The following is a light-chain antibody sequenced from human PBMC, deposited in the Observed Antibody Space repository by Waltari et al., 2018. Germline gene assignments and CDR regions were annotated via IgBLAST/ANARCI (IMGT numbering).Light chain of an antibody. CDR1: QSLVHTDGNTY. Sequence: DVVMTQAPVSLPVTLGQSASISCKSGQSLVHTDGNTYLSWFQQRPGQPPRRLIYKVSNRDSGVPDRVSGRGSGTDFTLKSSRVEAEDVGVYYCAQSTHWPPWTFGQGTKVDIK. J-gene: IGKJ1*01. CDR2: KVS. V-gene: IGKV2-30*02. CDR3: AQSTHWPPWT.